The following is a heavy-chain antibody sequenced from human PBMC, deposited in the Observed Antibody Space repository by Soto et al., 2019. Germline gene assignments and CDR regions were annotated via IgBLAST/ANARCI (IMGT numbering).Heavy chain of an antibody. V-gene: IGHV1-18*01. CDR1: GYTFTSYG. CDR3: ARESPPADY. CDR2: IRAYNGNT. Sequence: QVQLVQSGAEAKKPGASVKVSCKASGYTFTSYGISWVRQAPGQGREWMGWIRAYNGNTNYAQKLQGRVTTTTATSTSTAYMALRSLRSDDTAVYYCARESPPADYWGQGTLVTVSS. J-gene: IGHJ4*02.